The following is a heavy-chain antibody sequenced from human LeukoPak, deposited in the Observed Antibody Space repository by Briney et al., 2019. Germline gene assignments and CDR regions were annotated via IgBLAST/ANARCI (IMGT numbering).Heavy chain of an antibody. D-gene: IGHD3-10*01. Sequence: SETLSLTCTVSGDSIRSSSYHWGCIRQPPGNRLEWIGSIYYSGSTYNNRSLKRRLTISIDTSKHQFSLRLSSVTAADTAVYYCTREVEGYSYASGRFLHFDPWGQGTLVTVSS. CDR3: TREVEGYSYASGRFLHFDP. CDR2: IYYSGST. J-gene: IGHJ5*02. CDR1: GDSIRSSSYH. V-gene: IGHV4-39*07.